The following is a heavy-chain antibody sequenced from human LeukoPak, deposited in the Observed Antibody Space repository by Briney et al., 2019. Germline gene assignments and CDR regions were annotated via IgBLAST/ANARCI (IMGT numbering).Heavy chain of an antibody. Sequence: ASVTVSFKASGYTFTDYYMHWVGQAPGQGGEWMGWINPNDGDTNYAQKFQGRVTMTRDTSISTAHMEVSRLRSDDTAVYYCARANFLYCSSSTCLFHYWRQGTLVTVSS. V-gene: IGHV1-2*02. J-gene: IGHJ4*02. CDR3: ARANFLYCSSSTCLFHY. CDR2: INPNDGDT. D-gene: IGHD2-2*01. CDR1: GYTFTDYY.